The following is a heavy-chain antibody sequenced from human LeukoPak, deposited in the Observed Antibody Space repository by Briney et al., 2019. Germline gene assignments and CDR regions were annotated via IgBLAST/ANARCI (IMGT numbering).Heavy chain of an antibody. CDR1: VYSLSSGYY. V-gene: IGHV4-38-2*01. Sequence: PSETLSLTCAVSVYSLSSGYYWGWIRQPPGKGLEWIGSIYHRGSTYYNPSLTNQVTILLATSKNQSSLKLSSVTAADTAVYYCARPPNPYNWFDPWGQGTLVTVSS. CDR2: IYHRGST. CDR3: ARPPNPYNWFDP. J-gene: IGHJ5*02.